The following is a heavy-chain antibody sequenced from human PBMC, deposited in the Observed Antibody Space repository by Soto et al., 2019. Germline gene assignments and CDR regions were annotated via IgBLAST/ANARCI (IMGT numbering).Heavy chain of an antibody. CDR1: VFTFSSYG. Sequence: GWSLRLSCAASVFTFSSYGMHWVRQAPGKGLEWVAVISYDGSNKYYADSVKGRFTISRDNSKNTLYLQMNSLRAEDTAVYYCAKDLEYSSSWSQNYYYYYGMDVWGQGTTVTVSS. CDR2: ISYDGSNK. CDR3: AKDLEYSSSWSQNYYYYYGMDV. V-gene: IGHV3-30*18. D-gene: IGHD6-13*01. J-gene: IGHJ6*02.